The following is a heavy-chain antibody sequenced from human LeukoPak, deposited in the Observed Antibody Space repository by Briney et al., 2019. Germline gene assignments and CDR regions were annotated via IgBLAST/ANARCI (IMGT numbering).Heavy chain of an antibody. CDR1: GYSFTGYY. D-gene: IGHD3-16*01. J-gene: IGHJ6*03. Sequence: GASVKVSCKTSGYSFTGYYMQWVRQAPGQGLEWMGWINPNSGVSNYAQKFQGRVTMTRDTSISTAYMELSRLRSDDTAVYYCASNARLGGYYYYYYMDVWGKGTTVTVSS. CDR3: ASNARLGGYYYYYYMDV. CDR2: INPNSGVS. V-gene: IGHV1-2*02.